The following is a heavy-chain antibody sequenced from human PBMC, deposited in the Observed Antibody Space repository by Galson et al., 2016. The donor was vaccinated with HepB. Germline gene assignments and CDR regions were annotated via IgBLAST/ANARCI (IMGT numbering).Heavy chain of an antibody. CDR1: GFTFSSYG. D-gene: IGHD6-19*01. V-gene: IGHV3-20*04. CDR3: ARVAGGGQRGAIDI. J-gene: IGHJ3*02. CDR2: IHWNGESE. Sequence: SLRLSCAASGFTFSSYGMSWVRQVPGKGLEWVSGIHWNGESESYGDSVRGRFTISRDNSRNSVSLQLNSLRAEDTALYYCARVAGGGQRGAIDIWGQGTMVIVSS.